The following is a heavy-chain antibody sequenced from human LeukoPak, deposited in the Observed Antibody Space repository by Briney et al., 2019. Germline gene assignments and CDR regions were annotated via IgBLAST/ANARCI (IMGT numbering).Heavy chain of an antibody. CDR3: ARVSTGIAARGAFDI. J-gene: IGHJ3*02. V-gene: IGHV4-61*01. CDR2: IYYSGST. Sequence: SETLSLTCTVSGGSISSSSYYWSWIRQPPGKGLEWIGYIYYSGSTNYNPSLKSRVTISVDTSKNQFSLKLSSVTAADTAVYYCARVSTGIAARGAFDIWGQGTMVTVSS. CDR1: GGSISSSSYY. D-gene: IGHD6-6*01.